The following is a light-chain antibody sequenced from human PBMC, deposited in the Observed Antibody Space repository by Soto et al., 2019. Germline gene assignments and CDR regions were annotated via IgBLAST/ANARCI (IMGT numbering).Light chain of an antibody. CDR1: SPNIGSNY. J-gene: IGLJ3*02. V-gene: IGLV1-47*01. CDR3: AAWDDSLSGPV. CDR2: SDA. Sequence: QSVLTQPPSASGTPGQRVTISCSGSSPNIGSNYVYWYQQLPGTAPKLLIYSDAQRPSGVSDRISGSKSGTSASLAIRGLRSEDEGDYYCAAWDDSLSGPVFGGGTKVTVL.